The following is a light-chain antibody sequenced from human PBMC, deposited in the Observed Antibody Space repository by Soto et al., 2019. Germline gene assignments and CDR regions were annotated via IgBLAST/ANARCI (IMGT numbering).Light chain of an antibody. CDR2: EVS. J-gene: IGLJ1*01. Sequence: QSALTQPASVSGSPGQSITISCTGTSSDVGGYNYVSWYQQHPGKAPKLMIYEVSNRPSGVSNRFSGSTSGNTASLTISRLQAEDEADYYCSSYTSGSTLGVFGTGTKLTVL. CDR3: SSYTSGSTLGV. V-gene: IGLV2-14*01. CDR1: SSDVGGYNY.